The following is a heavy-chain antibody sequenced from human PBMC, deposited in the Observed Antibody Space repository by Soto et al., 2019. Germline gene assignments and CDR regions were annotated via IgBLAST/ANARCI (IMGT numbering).Heavy chain of an antibody. D-gene: IGHD3-3*01. CDR3: ASLEWESTGYADY. Sequence: EVQLVESGGGLVQPGGSLRLSCAASGFTFGSHWMSWVRQAPGKGLEWVANIKRDGSEKYYVGSVKGRFTISRDNAKNTLYLQMNSLRADDTAVYYCASLEWESTGYADYWGQGTLVTVSS. CDR1: GFTFGSHW. V-gene: IGHV3-7*03. CDR2: IKRDGSEK. J-gene: IGHJ4*02.